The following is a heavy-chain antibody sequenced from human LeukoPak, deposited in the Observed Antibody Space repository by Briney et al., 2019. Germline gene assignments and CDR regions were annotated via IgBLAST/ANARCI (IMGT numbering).Heavy chain of an antibody. CDR2: MNPNSGNT. CDR1: GYTFTSYD. Sequence: GASVKVSCKASGYTFTSYDINWVRQATGQGLEWMGWMNPNSGNTGYAQKFQGRVTMTRNTSISTAYMELSSLRSEDTAVYYCATIIAYCGGDCSDDAFDIWGQGTMVTVSS. V-gene: IGHV1-8*01. CDR3: ATIIAYCGGDCSDDAFDI. D-gene: IGHD2-21*02. J-gene: IGHJ3*02.